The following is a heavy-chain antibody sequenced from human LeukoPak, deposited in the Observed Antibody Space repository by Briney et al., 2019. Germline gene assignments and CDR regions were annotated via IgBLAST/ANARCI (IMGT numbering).Heavy chain of an antibody. CDR3: ARGFEYSTSSRLGYYYFYMDV. CDR2: IDASGNP. CDR1: GDSISSGTYY. D-gene: IGHD6-6*01. V-gene: IGHV4-61*02. Sequence: SQTLSLTCTVSGDSISSGTYYWSWIRQPAGKGLEWLGRIDASGNPNYNPSLRSRLTMSVDTSKNQFSLNLRFVTAADTAAFYCARGFEYSTSSRLGYYYFYMDVWGIGTTVTVSS. J-gene: IGHJ6*03.